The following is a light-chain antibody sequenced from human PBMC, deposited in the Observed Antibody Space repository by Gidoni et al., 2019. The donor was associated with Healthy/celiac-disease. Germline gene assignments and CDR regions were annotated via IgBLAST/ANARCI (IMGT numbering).Light chain of an antibody. V-gene: IGKV3-11*01. CDR3: QQRSNWPPLT. J-gene: IGKJ4*01. CDR2: DAS. Sequence: DMALTQHPSTLSFSPGERATLSGRNIQSVSSYLAWYQQQPGLAPRLLSYDASTMSTGIPARFSGSVSGTDFTLTISSLESEDFAVYYCQQRSNWPPLTFGRGTKVEIK. CDR1: QSVSSY.